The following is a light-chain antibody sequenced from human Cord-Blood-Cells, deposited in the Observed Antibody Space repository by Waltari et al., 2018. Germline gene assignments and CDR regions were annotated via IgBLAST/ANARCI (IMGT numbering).Light chain of an antibody. V-gene: IGKV1-39*01. CDR1: QSISSY. J-gene: IGKJ2*01. Sequence: DIQMTQSPSSLSASVGDRVTITCRASQSISSYLNWYHQKPGKAPKLLIYAASSLQSRVPSRFSGSGSETDFTLTISSLQPEDFATYYCQHRYSTPYTFGQGTKLEIK. CDR3: QHRYSTPYT. CDR2: AAS.